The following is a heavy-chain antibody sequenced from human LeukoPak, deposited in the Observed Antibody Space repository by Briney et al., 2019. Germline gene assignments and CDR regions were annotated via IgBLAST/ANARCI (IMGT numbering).Heavy chain of an antibody. CDR1: GFPFSGYA. CDR2: ISAGATNT. Sequence: GSLRLSFVASGFPFSGYAMSWVRPAPGKGLEWVSSISAGATNTYYAGSVKGRFTISRDNSKNTLYLQMNSLRAEDTAVYYCARVLYSYGLEYFDYWGQGTLVTVSS. J-gene: IGHJ4*02. V-gene: IGHV3-23*01. CDR3: ARVLYSYGLEYFDY. D-gene: IGHD5-18*01.